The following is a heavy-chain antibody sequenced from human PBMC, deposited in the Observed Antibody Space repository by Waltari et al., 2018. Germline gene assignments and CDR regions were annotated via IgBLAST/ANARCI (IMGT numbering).Heavy chain of an antibody. CDR1: GYSISSGYY. J-gene: IGHJ5*02. CDR2: IYHSGST. CDR3: ARGRTFGGVIVKGWFDP. D-gene: IGHD3-16*02. Sequence: QVQLQESGPGLVKPSETLSLTCAVSGYSISSGYYWGWIRQPPGKGLEWIGSIYHSGSTYYNPSLKSRVTISVDTSKNQFSLKLSSVTAADTAVYYCARGRTFGGVIVKGWFDPWGQGTLVTVSS. V-gene: IGHV4-38-2*01.